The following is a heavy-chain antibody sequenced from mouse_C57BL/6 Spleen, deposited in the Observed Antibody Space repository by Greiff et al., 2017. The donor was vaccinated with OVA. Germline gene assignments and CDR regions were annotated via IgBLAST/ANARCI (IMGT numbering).Heavy chain of an antibody. J-gene: IGHJ3*01. CDR3: ARYDLTGPWFAY. D-gene: IGHD4-1*01. CDR2: INPGSGGT. CDR1: GYAFTNYL. V-gene: IGHV1-54*01. Sequence: VKLQQSGAELVRPGTSVKVSCKASGYAFTNYLIEWVKQRPGQGLEWIGVINPGSGGTNYNEKFKGKATLTADKSSSTAYMQLSSLTSEDSAVYFCARYDLTGPWFAYWGQGTLVTVSA.